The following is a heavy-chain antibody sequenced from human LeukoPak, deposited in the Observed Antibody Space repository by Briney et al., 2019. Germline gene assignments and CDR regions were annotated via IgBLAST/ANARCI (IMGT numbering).Heavy chain of an antibody. CDR1: GVSISSYY. CDR3: ARDSSGWYPEEFDAFDI. Sequence: SETLSLTCTVSGVSISSYYWSWIRQPPGKGLEWIGYIYYSGCTNYNPSLKSRVTISVDTSKNQFSLKLSSVTAADTAVYYCARDSSGWYPEEFDAFDIWGQGTMVTVSS. CDR2: IYYSGCT. D-gene: IGHD6-19*01. J-gene: IGHJ3*02. V-gene: IGHV4-59*01.